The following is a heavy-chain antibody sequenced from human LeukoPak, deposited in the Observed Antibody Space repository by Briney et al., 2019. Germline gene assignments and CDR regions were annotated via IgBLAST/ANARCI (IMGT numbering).Heavy chain of an antibody. CDR3: ARVGYSSVWTPFAMDV. J-gene: IGHJ6*02. D-gene: IGHD6-19*01. CDR1: GDSVSSNSAD. CDR2: TYYRSKWYN. V-gene: IGHV6-1*01. Sequence: SQTLSLTCAISGDSVSSNSADRNCIRQSPSRGLESLGRTYYRSKWYNDYAVSVKSRITINPDTSKNQFSLQLNSVTPEDTAVYYCARVGYSSVWTPFAMDVWGQGTTVTVS.